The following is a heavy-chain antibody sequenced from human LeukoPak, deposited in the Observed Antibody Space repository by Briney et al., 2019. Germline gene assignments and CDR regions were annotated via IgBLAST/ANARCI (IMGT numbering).Heavy chain of an antibody. CDR2: IYSGGGT. Sequence: PGGSLRLSCAASGFTVSSNYMNWVRQAPGKGLEWVSLIYSGGGTYYADSVKGRFTISRDNSKNTLYLQMNSLRAEDTAVYYCARDHGPNWFDPWGQGTLVTVSS. CDR1: GFTVSSNY. V-gene: IGHV3-53*01. CDR3: ARDHGPNWFDP. J-gene: IGHJ5*02.